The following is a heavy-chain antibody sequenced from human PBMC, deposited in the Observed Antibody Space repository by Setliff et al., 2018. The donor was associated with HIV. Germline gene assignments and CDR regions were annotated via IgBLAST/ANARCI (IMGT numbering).Heavy chain of an antibody. CDR3: ASGYSSSSYFDY. CDR2: FYYRGSP. CDR1: GVSIDTHY. D-gene: IGHD6-6*01. Sequence: SETLSLTCTVSGVSIDTHYWSWIRQSPGKGLEWIGHFYYRGSPRYNPSLRSRVTISGDMSENQFSLKLHSMAAADTAVYFCASGYSSSSYFDYWGQGSLVTVSS. V-gene: IGHV4-59*11. J-gene: IGHJ4*02.